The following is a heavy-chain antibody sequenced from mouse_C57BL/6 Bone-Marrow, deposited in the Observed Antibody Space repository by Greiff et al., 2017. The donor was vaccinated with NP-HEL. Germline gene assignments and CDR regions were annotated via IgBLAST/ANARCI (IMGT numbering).Heavy chain of an antibody. D-gene: IGHD1-1*01. J-gene: IGHJ2*01. Sequence: EVQLVESGGDLVKPGGSLKLSCAASGFTFSSYGMSWVRQTPDKRLEWVATISSGGSYTYYPDSVKGRFTISRDNAKNTLYLQMSSLKSEDTAMYYGASLFITTVVATDYWGQGTTLTVSS. CDR2: ISSGGSYT. V-gene: IGHV5-6*01. CDR3: ASLFITTVVATDY. CDR1: GFTFSSYG.